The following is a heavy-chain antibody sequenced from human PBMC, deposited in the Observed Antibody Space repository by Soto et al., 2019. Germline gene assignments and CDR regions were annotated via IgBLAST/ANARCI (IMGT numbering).Heavy chain of an antibody. CDR1: GFTFSSYE. Sequence: GGSLRLSCAASGFTFSSYEMNWVRQAPGKGLEWVSYISSSGSTIYYADSVKGRFTISRDNAKNSLYLQMNSLRAEDTAVYYCARDDRDYGDWGAFDIWGQGTMVTVSS. CDR3: ARDDRDYGDWGAFDI. CDR2: ISSSGSTI. D-gene: IGHD4-17*01. J-gene: IGHJ3*02. V-gene: IGHV3-48*03.